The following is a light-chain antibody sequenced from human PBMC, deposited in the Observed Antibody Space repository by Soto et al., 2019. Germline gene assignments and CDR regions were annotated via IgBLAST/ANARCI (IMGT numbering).Light chain of an antibody. J-gene: IGLJ2*01. CDR3: CSYGGSISLV. CDR2: EVT. V-gene: IGLV2-23*02. Sequence: QSALTQPASVSGSPGQSITISCTGTNGDVGSYNLVSWYQQHPGKAPTLMIYEVTKRPSGVSTRFSGSKSGNTASLTISGLQAEDEADYYCCSYGGSISLVFGGGTQLTVL. CDR1: NGDVGSYNL.